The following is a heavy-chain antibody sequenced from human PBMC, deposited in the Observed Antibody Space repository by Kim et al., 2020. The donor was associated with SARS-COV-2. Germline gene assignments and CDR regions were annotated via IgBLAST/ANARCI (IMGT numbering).Heavy chain of an antibody. J-gene: IGHJ6*02. V-gene: IGHV3-30*02. CDR1: GFTFSTHG. Sequence: GGSLRLSCVSSGFTFSTHGMYWVRQGPAKGLEWVAYIWYDGSNEDYGDSVRGRFTISRDNSKRTVYLEMNSLRVDDTAVYYCSKGVAAAGYYGLDVLGQG. D-gene: IGHD6-13*01. CDR3: SKGVAAAGYYGLDV. CDR2: IWYDGSNE.